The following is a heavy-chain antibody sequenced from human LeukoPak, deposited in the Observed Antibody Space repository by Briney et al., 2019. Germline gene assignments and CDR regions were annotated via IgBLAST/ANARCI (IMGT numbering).Heavy chain of an antibody. CDR1: GFTFSSYA. CDR2: ISYDGSNK. V-gene: IGHV3-30-3*01. J-gene: IGHJ4*02. Sequence: GGSLRLSCAASGFTFSSYAMHWVRQAPGKGLEWVAVISYDGSNKYYADSVKGRFTISRDNSKNTLYLQMNSLKTEDTAVYYCTTDEWGSYGVFDYWGQGTLVTVSS. D-gene: IGHD4-17*01. CDR3: TTDEWGSYGVFDY.